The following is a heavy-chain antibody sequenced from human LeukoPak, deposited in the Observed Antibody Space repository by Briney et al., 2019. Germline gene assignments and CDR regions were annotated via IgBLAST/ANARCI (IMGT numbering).Heavy chain of an antibody. CDR2: IWSDATEK. Sequence: PGGSLRLSCAASGFTYSHYGMHWVRQAPGKGLEWVAVIWSDATEKYYGGAVMGRFTISRDYSRNTLYLQMNSLRVEDTGVYYCAKDAQRGFDYSNSLEYWGQGTLVTVSS. D-gene: IGHD4-11*01. J-gene: IGHJ4*02. V-gene: IGHV3-33*06. CDR3: AKDAQRGFDYSNSLEY. CDR1: GFTYSHYG.